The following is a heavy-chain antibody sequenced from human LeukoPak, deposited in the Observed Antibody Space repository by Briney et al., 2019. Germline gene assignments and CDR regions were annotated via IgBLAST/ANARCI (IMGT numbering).Heavy chain of an antibody. CDR3: AKGQVRGVIKVLDY. CDR1: GFTFSSHG. Sequence: PGGSLRLSCAASGFTFSSHGMSWVRQAPGKGLEWVSTISGSGGSTYYADSVKGRFTISRDNSKNALYLQMNSLRAEDTAVYYCAKGQVRGVIKVLDYWGQGTLVTVSS. D-gene: IGHD3-10*01. CDR2: ISGSGGST. J-gene: IGHJ4*02. V-gene: IGHV3-23*01.